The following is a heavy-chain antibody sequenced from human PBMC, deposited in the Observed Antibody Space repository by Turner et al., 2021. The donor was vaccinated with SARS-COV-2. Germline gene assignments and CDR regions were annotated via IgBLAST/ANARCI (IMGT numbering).Heavy chain of an antibody. CDR2: ISRSSSNK. J-gene: IGHJ5*02. V-gene: IGHV3-21*01. Sequence: EVQLVVSGGGLVKPGGSLRLSCAASGLTFSSYTMYWVQQAPGKGLGLGSTISRSSSNKYYADSVKGRFTISRDNDKNTLYLQMNSLRAEDTAVYYCARGTYYYDSSVYSGTNWFDPWGQGTLVTVSS. CDR1: GLTFSSYT. D-gene: IGHD3-22*01. CDR3: ARGTYYYDSSVYSGTNWFDP.